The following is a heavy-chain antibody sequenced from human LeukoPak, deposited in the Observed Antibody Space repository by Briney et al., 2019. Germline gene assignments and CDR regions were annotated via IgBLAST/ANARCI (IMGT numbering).Heavy chain of an antibody. J-gene: IGHJ6*03. CDR3: AKMAYYYGSGSIEYYYYMDV. CDR1: GFSFSTYA. CDR2: ISGSGNNR. Sequence: GGSLTLSCAASGFSFSTYAMSWVRQAPGKGLEWVASISGSGNNRFYADSVKGRFIISRDNSKNTLYFQMRSLRADDTAVYYCAKMAYYYGSGSIEYYYYMDVWGKGTTLTVSS. D-gene: IGHD3-10*01. V-gene: IGHV3-23*01.